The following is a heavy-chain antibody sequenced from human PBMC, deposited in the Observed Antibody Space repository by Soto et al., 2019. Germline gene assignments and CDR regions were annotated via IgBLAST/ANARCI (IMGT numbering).Heavy chain of an antibody. CDR1: GGPISSSSYY. CDR3: ARRRYSSSWGYFDY. V-gene: IGHV4-39*01. CDR2: IYYSGST. J-gene: IGHJ4*02. Sequence: PSETLSLTCTVSGGPISSSSYYWGWIREPPGKGMEWIGSIYYSGSTYYNPSLKSRVTISVDTSKNQFSLKLSSVTAADTAVYYCARRRYSSSWGYFDYWGQGTLVTVSS. D-gene: IGHD6-13*01.